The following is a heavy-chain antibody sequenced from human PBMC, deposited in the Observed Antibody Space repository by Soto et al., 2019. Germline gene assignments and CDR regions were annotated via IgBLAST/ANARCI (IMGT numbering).Heavy chain of an antibody. CDR3: AKDRSSAWYGVGI. Sequence: EVRLLESGGGLVQPGGSLRLSCAASGFTFGSYAMSWVRQAPGKGLEWVSAIGGSGGSTYYADSAKGRFTISRDNSNNTLYLQMNGLRAEETAVYYCAKDRSSAWYGVGIWGQGTLVTVSS. CDR1: GFTFGSYA. CDR2: IGGSGGST. V-gene: IGHV3-23*01. D-gene: IGHD6-19*01. J-gene: IGHJ4*02.